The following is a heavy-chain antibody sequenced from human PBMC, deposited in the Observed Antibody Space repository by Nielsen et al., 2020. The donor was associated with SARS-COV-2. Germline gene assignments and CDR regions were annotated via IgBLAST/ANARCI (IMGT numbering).Heavy chain of an antibody. Sequence: SETLSLTCTVSGGSISRDYWSWIRQPPGGKLAWIGYMFYNGRTNYSPSLKGRVTISLGTSRSQFSLKLKSVTSADTAVYYCARGYYNVDYWGRGTLVAVSS. J-gene: IGHJ4*02. CDR3: ARGYYNVDY. CDR1: GGSISRDY. V-gene: IGHV4-59*01. D-gene: IGHD3-10*01. CDR2: MFYNGRT.